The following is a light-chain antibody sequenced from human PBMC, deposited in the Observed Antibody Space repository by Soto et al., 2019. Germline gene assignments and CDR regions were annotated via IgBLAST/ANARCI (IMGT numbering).Light chain of an antibody. J-gene: IGKJ4*01. CDR3: QQRGNWPSLT. CDR1: QSVSNF. Sequence: EIVLTQSPATLSLSPGERATLSCRASQSVSNFLAWYRQKPGQAPRLLIYDASNRATGIPARFSGSGSGTDFTLTLSSLEPEDFAVYYCQQRGNWPSLTFGGGTKVEIK. V-gene: IGKV3-11*01. CDR2: DAS.